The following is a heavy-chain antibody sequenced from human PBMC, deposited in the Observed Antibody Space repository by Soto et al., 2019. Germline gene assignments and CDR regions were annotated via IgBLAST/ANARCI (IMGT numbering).Heavy chain of an antibody. CDR2: INANNGNT. D-gene: IGHD3-10*01. J-gene: IGHJ6*02. CDR1: GYTFTSYG. Sequence: ASVKVSCKASGYTFTSYGISWVRQAPGQGLEWMGWINANNGNTNYAQKLQGRVTMTRDTSTSTAYMELSRLRSDDTAVYYCAREVTMVLGVTYYYGMDVWGQGTTVTVSS. CDR3: AREVTMVLGVTYYYGMDV. V-gene: IGHV1-18*04.